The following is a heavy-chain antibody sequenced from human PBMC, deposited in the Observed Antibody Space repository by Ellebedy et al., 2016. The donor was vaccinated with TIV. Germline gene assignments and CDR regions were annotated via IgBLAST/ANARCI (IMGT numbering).Heavy chain of an antibody. Sequence: GESLKISCEASGIIVSDYFMNWVRQAPGKGLEWVSVLYPDAKTNYTDSVNGRLIVSRDNSKNTLYLQMNSLRAEDTAVYYCARDPGGGGDFGDNWFDPWGQGTLVTVSS. CDR1: GIIVSDYF. D-gene: IGHD2-21*01. CDR3: ARDPGGGGDFGDNWFDP. CDR2: LYPDAKT. J-gene: IGHJ5*02. V-gene: IGHV3-66*01.